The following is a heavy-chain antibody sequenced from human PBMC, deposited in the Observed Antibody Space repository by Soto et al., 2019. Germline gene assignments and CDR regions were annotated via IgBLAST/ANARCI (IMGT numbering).Heavy chain of an antibody. CDR1: GFTFSSYA. V-gene: IGHV3-30-3*01. CDR3: ARGPYYDFWSGYYGMDV. J-gene: IGHJ6*02. D-gene: IGHD3-3*01. Sequence: GGSLRLSCAASGFTFSSYAMHWVRQAPGKGLEWVAVISYDGSNKYYADSVKGRFTISRDNSKNTLYLQMNSLRAEDTAVYYCARGPYYDFWSGYYGMDVWGQGTTVTVSS. CDR2: ISYDGSNK.